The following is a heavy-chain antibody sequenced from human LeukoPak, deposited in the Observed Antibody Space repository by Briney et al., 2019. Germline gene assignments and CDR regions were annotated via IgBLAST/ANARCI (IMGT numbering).Heavy chain of an antibody. CDR1: GFTFSSYG. Sequence: PGGSLRLSCAASGFTFSSYGMHWVRQAPGKGLEWVAVISYDGSNKYYADSVKGRFTISRDNSKNTLYLQMNSLRAEDTAAYYCAKGESYYAIDYWGQGTLVTVSS. CDR2: ISYDGSNK. J-gene: IGHJ4*02. V-gene: IGHV3-30*18. D-gene: IGHD1-26*01. CDR3: AKGESYYAIDY.